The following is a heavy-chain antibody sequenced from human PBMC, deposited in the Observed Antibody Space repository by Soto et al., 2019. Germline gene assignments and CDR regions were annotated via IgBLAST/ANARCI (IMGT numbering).Heavy chain of an antibody. Sequence: ASVKVSCKASGYTFTSYGISWVRQAHGQGLEWMGWISAYNGNTNYAQKLQGRVTMTTDTSTSTAYMELRSLRSDDTAVYYCARDQETYYDFWSGYYNWFDPWGQGTLVTVSS. CDR3: ARDQETYYDFWSGYYNWFDP. CDR1: GYTFTSYG. CDR2: ISAYNGNT. V-gene: IGHV1-18*01. D-gene: IGHD3-3*01. J-gene: IGHJ5*02.